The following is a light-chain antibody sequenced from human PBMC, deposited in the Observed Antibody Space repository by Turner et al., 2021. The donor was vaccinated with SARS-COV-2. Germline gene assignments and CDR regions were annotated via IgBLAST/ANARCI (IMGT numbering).Light chain of an antibody. CDR3: QQYYNVPVT. Sequence: DIAMTQSPDSLAVSLGERATINCKSSQSVFYSSTDKTYLAWYQQKPGQPPRLLIYWASTRESGVPDRFSGSGSGTDFTLTISSLQAEDVAVYYCQQYYNVPVTFGQGTKVEIK. CDR2: WAS. CDR1: QSVFYSSTDKTY. V-gene: IGKV4-1*01. J-gene: IGKJ1*01.